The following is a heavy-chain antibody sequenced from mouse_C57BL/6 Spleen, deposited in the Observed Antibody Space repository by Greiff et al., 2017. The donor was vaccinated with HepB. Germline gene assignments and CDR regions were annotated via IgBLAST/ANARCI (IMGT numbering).Heavy chain of an antibody. CDR1: GYAFSSYW. Sequence: QVQLKESGAELVKPGASVKISCKASGYAFSSYWMNWVKQRPGKGLEWIGQIYPGDGDTNYNGKFKGKATLTADKSSSTAYMQLSSLTSEDSAVYFCARGAQATSFDYWGQGTTLTVSS. CDR2: IYPGDGDT. J-gene: IGHJ2*01. V-gene: IGHV1-80*01. D-gene: IGHD3-2*02. CDR3: ARGAQATSFDY.